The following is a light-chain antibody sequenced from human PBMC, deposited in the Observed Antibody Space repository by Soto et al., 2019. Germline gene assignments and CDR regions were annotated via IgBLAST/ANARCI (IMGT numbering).Light chain of an antibody. CDR1: QTISSW. J-gene: IGKJ1*01. CDR2: TAS. CDR3: QHYHSYWT. V-gene: IGKV1-5*03. Sequence: EIPTHKSPSTLSGSVVYMVPITCRASQTISSWLAWYQQKPGTAPQLLIYTASTLKSGAPSRFSGSGSGTEFTLTISRLQPDDFASYYCQHYHSYWTFGQGTKVDIK.